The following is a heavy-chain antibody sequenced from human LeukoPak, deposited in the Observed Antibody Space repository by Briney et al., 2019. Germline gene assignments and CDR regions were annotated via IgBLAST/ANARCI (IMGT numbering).Heavy chain of an antibody. CDR2: IYYSGST. V-gene: IGHV4-39*01. CDR3: ARPFCSGGSCYHNWFDP. Sequence: SETLSLTCTVSGGSISSSSYYWGWIRQPPGKGLEWIGSIYYSGSTYYNPSLKSRVTISVDTSKNQFSLKLSSVTAADTAVYYCARPFCSGGSCYHNWFDPWGQGTLVTVSS. CDR1: GGSISSSSYY. J-gene: IGHJ5*02. D-gene: IGHD2-15*01.